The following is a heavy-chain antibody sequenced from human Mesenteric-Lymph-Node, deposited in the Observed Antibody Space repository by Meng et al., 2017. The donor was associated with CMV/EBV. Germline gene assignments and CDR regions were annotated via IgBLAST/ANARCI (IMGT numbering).Heavy chain of an antibody. CDR1: GFTVSSNY. V-gene: IGHV3-66*02. Sequence: LSLTCAASGFTVSSNYMSCVRQAPGKGLEWVSVIYSGGSTYYADSVKGRFTISRDNSKNTLYLQMNSLRAEDTAVYYCARDPGQLLYGASDYWGQGTLVTVSS. J-gene: IGHJ4*02. CDR2: IYSGGST. CDR3: ARDPGQLLYGASDY. D-gene: IGHD2-2*02.